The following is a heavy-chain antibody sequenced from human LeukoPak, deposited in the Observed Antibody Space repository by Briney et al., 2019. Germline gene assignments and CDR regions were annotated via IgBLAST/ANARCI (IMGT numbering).Heavy chain of an antibody. D-gene: IGHD4-17*01. CDR1: GGSFSGYY. Sequence: SETLSLTCAVYGGSFSGYYWSWIRQPAGKGLEWIGRIYPGESIYASENTNYNPSLKSRVSMSGDTSKNQVSLKLRSVTAADTAVYYCARDPTTVTTILDSWSQGTLVTVSS. CDR2: IYPGESIYASENT. CDR3: ARDPTTVTTILDS. V-gene: IGHV4-4*07. J-gene: IGHJ4*02.